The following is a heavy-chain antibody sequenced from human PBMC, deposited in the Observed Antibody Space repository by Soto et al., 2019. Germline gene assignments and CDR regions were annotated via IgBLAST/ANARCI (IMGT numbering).Heavy chain of an antibody. J-gene: IGHJ6*02. CDR1: GFTFRSFG. V-gene: IGHV3-30*18. CDR2: VSYDGNHK. CDR3: AKDVGQQLVLNYGMDV. Sequence: QVQLVESGGGVIQPGTSQSLSCASSGFTFRSFGMYWVRQAPGKGLERVAVVSYDGNHKYYADSVKGRFTVSRDNAKNMLYLQMNSLRGEDTAVYYCAKDVGQQLVLNYGMDVWGQGTTVTVSS. D-gene: IGHD6-13*01.